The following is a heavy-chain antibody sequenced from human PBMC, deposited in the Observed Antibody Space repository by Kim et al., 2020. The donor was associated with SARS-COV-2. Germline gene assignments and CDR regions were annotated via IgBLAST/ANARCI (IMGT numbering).Heavy chain of an antibody. J-gene: IGHJ5*02. Sequence: ASVKVSCKASGYTFTSYAMHWVRQAPGQRLEWMGWINAGNGNTKYSQKFQGRVTITRDTSASTAYMELSSLRSEDTAVYYCARGGWSSLNLYYGSGSYYNSGYYNWFDPWGQGTLVTVSS. D-gene: IGHD3-10*01. CDR1: GYTFTSYA. V-gene: IGHV1-3*01. CDR2: INAGNGNT. CDR3: ARGGWSSLNLYYGSGSYYNSGYYNWFDP.